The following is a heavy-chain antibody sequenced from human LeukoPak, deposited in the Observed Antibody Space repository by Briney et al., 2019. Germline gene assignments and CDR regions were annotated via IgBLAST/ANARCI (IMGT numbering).Heavy chain of an antibody. CDR3: ARGRTAAAGTSRWFDP. D-gene: IGHD6-13*01. CDR2: INHSEST. Sequence: PSETLSLTCAVYGGSFSGYYWSWIRQPPGKGQEWIGEINHSESTNYNPSLKSRVTISVDTSKNQFSLKLSSVTAADTAVYYCARGRTAAAGTSRWFDPWGQGTLVTVSS. V-gene: IGHV4-34*01. CDR1: GGSFSGYY. J-gene: IGHJ5*02.